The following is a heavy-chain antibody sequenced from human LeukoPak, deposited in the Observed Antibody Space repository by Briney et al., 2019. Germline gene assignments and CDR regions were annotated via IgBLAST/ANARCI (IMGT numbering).Heavy chain of an antibody. D-gene: IGHD2-2*01. Sequence: SETLSLTCTVSGASISGSSYYWVWIRQPPGKGLEWILSIYYGGNTYYNPSLKGRVTISVDTSNNQFSLSLSSVTAADTAVYYCARSVPAAIGDWFDSWGQGTLVTVSS. J-gene: IGHJ5*01. V-gene: IGHV4-39*07. CDR3: ARSVPAAIGDWFDS. CDR2: IYYGGNT. CDR1: GASISGSSYY.